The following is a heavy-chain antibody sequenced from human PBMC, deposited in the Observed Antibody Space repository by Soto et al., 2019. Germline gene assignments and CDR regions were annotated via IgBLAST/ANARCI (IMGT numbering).Heavy chain of an antibody. Sequence: GGSLRLSCVASGFVFTNFWMPWVRHVPGKGMVWVACIDTSGHSTNYAESVTGGFTISRDTAQNTVSLQMNSLRVEDTVVYCCAKDSWYFDLWSQGSQVTVSS. J-gene: IGHJ4*02. CDR3: AKDSWYFDL. V-gene: IGHV3-74*01. D-gene: IGHD6-13*01. CDR2: IDTSGHST. CDR1: GFVFTNFW.